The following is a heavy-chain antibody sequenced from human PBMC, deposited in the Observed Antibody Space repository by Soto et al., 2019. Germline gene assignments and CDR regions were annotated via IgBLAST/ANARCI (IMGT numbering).Heavy chain of an antibody. J-gene: IGHJ6*02. D-gene: IGHD2-21*02. V-gene: IGHV2-5*02. CDR1: GFSLNTGGLG. CDR3: AHSRWGGDCLRSYSSHYYYWLDV. CDR2: TYWAGDK. Sequence: QITLKESGPTLVKPTQTLTLTCTFSGFSLNTGGLGVCWIRQPPGTALEWLALTYWAGDKRDSPSRKSRLSITKDTSNTPVVLTMTSMDPVDTATSYCAHSRWGGDCLRSYSSHYYYWLDVCCQGTTVTVSS.